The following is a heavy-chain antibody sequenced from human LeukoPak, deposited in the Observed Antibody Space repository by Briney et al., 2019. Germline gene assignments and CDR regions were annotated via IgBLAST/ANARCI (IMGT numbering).Heavy chain of an antibody. CDR2: ISAYNGNT. Sequence: ASVKVSCKAAGYNYNTYSITWVRQAPGEGLEWMGWISAYNGNTNYAQNFQDRVTMTIDTSTSTGYMELRSLASDDTAVYYCASRQLERQAHYYMDVWSKGTTVFVSS. V-gene: IGHV1-18*01. CDR3: ASRQLERQAHYYMDV. CDR1: GYNYNTYS. J-gene: IGHJ6*03. D-gene: IGHD1-1*01.